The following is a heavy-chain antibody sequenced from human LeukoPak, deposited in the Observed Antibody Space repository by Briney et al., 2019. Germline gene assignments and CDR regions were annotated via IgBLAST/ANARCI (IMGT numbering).Heavy chain of an antibody. CDR1: GGSISSYY. J-gene: IGHJ4*02. CDR2: IYYSGST. V-gene: IGHV4-59*01. D-gene: IGHD7-27*01. CDR3: ARVSRTGLLGY. Sequence: PSETLSLTCTVSGGSISSYYWSWIRRPPGKGLEWIGYIYYSGSTNYNPSLKSRVTISVDTSKNQFSLKLSSVTAADTAVYYCARVSRTGLLGYWGQGTLVTVSP.